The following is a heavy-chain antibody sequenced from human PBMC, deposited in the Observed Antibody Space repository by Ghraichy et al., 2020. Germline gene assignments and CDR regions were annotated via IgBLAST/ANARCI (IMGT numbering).Heavy chain of an antibody. J-gene: IGHJ4*02. V-gene: IGHV3-33*01. CDR3: ARDAYYGSGPLDY. Sequence: GESLNISCAASGFTFSSYGMHWVRQAPGKGLEWVAVIWYDGSNKYYADSVKGRFTISRDNSKNTLYLQMNSLRAEDTAVYYCARDAYYGSGPLDYWGQGTLVTVSS. CDR2: IWYDGSNK. CDR1: GFTFSSYG. D-gene: IGHD3-10*01.